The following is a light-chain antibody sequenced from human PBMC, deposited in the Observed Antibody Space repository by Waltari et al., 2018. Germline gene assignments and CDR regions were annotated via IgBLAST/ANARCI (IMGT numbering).Light chain of an antibody. Sequence: QLVLTQSPSASASLGASVKLTCTLRSGHSSNILAWPQQQPEKGPRYLMKVNSDGSHSKGDEIPDRFSGSSSGAERYLTISSLQSEDEADYYCQTGGHGTWVFGGGTKLTVL. CDR1: SGHSSNI. J-gene: IGLJ3*02. CDR2: VNSDGSH. V-gene: IGLV4-69*01. CDR3: QTGGHGTWV.